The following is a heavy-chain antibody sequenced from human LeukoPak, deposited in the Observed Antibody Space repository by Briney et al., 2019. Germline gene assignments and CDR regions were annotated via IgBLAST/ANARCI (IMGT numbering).Heavy chain of an antibody. D-gene: IGHD6-13*01. J-gene: IGHJ4*02. V-gene: IGHV4-38-2*01. CDR2: IYHSGST. Sequence: SETLSLTCAVSGYSISSGDYWGWIRQPPGRGLEGIGSIYHSGSTYYNPSLKSRFTISVDTSKNQFSLKLSSVTAADTTVYYCARLRPPGGMDDWGQGTPVTVSS. CDR3: ARLRPPGGMDD. CDR1: GYSISSGDY.